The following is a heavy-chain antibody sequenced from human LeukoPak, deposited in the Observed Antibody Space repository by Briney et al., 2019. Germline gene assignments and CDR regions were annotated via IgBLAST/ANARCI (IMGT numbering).Heavy chain of an antibody. D-gene: IGHD1-26*01. J-gene: IGHJ4*02. CDR2: IYYSGST. Sequence: SETLSLTCTVSGGSISSSSYYWGWIRQPPGKGLEWIGSIYYSGSTYYNPSLKSRVTISVDTSKNQFSLKLSSVTAADTAVYYCARDSGYSGSYSYYFDYWGQGTLVTVSS. CDR3: ARDSGYSGSYSYYFDY. V-gene: IGHV4-39*07. CDR1: GGSISSSSYY.